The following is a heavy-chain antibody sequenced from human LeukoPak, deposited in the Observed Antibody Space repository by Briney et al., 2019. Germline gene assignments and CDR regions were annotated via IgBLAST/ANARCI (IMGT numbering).Heavy chain of an antibody. Sequence: GGSLRLSXAASGFTFKSYAMHWVRQAPGKGLEWVAVIHYDGSNKYYVDSVKDRFTISRDNSKNTVHLQMNSLRSEDTAVYYCAKDYGNYYESGGLDRWGQGTLVTASS. CDR3: AKDYGNYYESGGLDR. CDR2: IHYDGSNK. V-gene: IGHV3-30*02. D-gene: IGHD3-22*01. CDR1: GFTFKSYA. J-gene: IGHJ5*02.